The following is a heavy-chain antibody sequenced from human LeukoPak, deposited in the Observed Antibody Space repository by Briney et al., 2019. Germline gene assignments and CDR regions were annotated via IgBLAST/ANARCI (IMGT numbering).Heavy chain of an antibody. CDR1: GYTFTGYY. CDR3: ARGQLVGT. CDR2: IIPILGIA. D-gene: IGHD6-6*01. Sequence: SVKVSCKASGYTFTGYYMHWVRQAPGQGLEWMGRIIPILGIANYAQKFQGRVTITADKSTSTAYMELSSLRSEDTAVYYCARGQLVGTWGQGTLVTVSS. V-gene: IGHV1-69*04. J-gene: IGHJ5*02.